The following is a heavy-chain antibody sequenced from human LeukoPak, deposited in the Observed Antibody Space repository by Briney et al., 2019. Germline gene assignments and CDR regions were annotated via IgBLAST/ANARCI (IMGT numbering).Heavy chain of an antibody. V-gene: IGHV3-21*01. CDR1: GFTFSSYE. CDR2: ISSSSSYI. J-gene: IGHJ6*03. D-gene: IGHD3-10*01. Sequence: GGSLRLSCAASGFTFSSYEMNWVRQAPGKGLEWVSSISSSSSYIYYADSVKGRFTISRDNAKNSLYLQMNSLRAEDTSVYYCARGILGDYYYMDVWGKGTTVTVSS. CDR3: ARGILGDYYYMDV.